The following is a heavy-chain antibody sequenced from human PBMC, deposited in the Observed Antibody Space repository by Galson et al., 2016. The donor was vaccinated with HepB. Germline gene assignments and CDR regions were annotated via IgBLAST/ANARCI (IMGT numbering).Heavy chain of an antibody. CDR1: GFTFSTYW. CDR3: ARGAVGATILGNWFDP. D-gene: IGHD1-26*01. V-gene: IGHV3-7*01. Sequence: SLRLSCAASGFTFSTYWLSWVRQAPGKGLEWVANIAPDGGEKYFVDSVKGRFSISRDNAKNSLYLQMNSLRDEDSAVYFCARGAVGATILGNWFDPWGQGTLVTVSS. J-gene: IGHJ5*02. CDR2: IAPDGGEK.